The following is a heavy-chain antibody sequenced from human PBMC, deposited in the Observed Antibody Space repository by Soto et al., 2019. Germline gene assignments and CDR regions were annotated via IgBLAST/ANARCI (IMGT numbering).Heavy chain of an antibody. V-gene: IGHV5-51*01. CDR1: GYIFNIYW. D-gene: IGHD6-13*01. CDR3: ARTSAAGKYYYGMDV. J-gene: IGHJ6*02. CDR2: IYPGDSDT. Sequence: PGESLKISCKASGYIFNIYWIGWVRQMPGKGLEWMGVIYPGDSDTRYSPSFQGQVSISVDKSISTAYLRWSSLKASDTAIYYCARTSAAGKYYYGMDVWGQGTTVTVSS.